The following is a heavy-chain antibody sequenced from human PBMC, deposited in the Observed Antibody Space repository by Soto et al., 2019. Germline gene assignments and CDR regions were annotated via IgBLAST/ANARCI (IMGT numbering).Heavy chain of an antibody. V-gene: IGHV3-30-3*01. CDR2: MSYDGSNK. CDR1: GFTFSSYA. D-gene: IGHD4-17*01. J-gene: IGHJ4*02. CDR3: ARVDYGDYVFGY. Sequence: QVQLVESGGGVVQPGRSLRLSCAASGFTFSSYAMHWVRQAPGKGLEWVAVMSYDGSNKYYADSVKGRFTISRDNSKNTLYLQMNSLRAEDTAVYYCARVDYGDYVFGYWGQGTLVTVSS.